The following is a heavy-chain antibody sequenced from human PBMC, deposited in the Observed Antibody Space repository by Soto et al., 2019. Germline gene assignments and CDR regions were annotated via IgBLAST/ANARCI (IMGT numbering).Heavy chain of an antibody. Sequence: EVQLVESGGGLVKPGGSLRLSCAASGFTFSNAWMSWVRQAPGKGLEWVGRIKSKTDGGTTDYAAPVKGRFTISRDDSKNTLYLQMNSLKTEDTAVYYCGGDSVLLWFGEPVPRFDYWGQGTLVTVSS. J-gene: IGHJ4*02. CDR1: GFTFSNAW. D-gene: IGHD3-10*01. V-gene: IGHV3-15*01. CDR2: IKSKTDGGTT. CDR3: GGDSVLLWFGEPVPRFDY.